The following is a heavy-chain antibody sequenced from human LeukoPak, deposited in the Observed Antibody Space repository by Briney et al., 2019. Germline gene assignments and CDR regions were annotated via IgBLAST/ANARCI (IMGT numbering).Heavy chain of an antibody. J-gene: IGHJ5*02. CDR3: ARHVSGWYGFDWFDP. Sequence: GESLKISCKGSGYSFTSYWIGWVRQMPGKGLEWMGIIYPGDSDTRYSPSFQGQVTISADKSISTAYLQWSSLKASDTAMYYCARHVSGWYGFDWFDPWGQGTLVTVSS. CDR2: IYPGDSDT. CDR1: GYSFTSYW. V-gene: IGHV5-51*01. D-gene: IGHD6-19*01.